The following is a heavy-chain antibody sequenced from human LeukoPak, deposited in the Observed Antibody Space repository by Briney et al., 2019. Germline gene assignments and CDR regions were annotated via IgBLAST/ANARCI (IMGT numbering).Heavy chain of an antibody. J-gene: IGHJ3*02. CDR3: ARVGLNYGGNSMGAFDI. Sequence: GRSLRLSCAASGFTFNSYAMLWVRQAPSKGLEWVAVISYVGSNKYYADSVKGLFTISRDNSKNTLYLQMNSLIAEDTAVYYCARVGLNYGGNSMGAFDIWGQGTMVTVSS. D-gene: IGHD4-23*01. CDR1: GFTFNSYA. V-gene: IGHV3-30-3*01. CDR2: ISYVGSNK.